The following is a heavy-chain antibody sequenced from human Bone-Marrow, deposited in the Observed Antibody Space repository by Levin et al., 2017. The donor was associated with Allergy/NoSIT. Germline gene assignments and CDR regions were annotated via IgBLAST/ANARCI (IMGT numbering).Heavy chain of an antibody. CDR2: ISSSSSTI. CDR3: ARVARYCSGGSCYSSYYYMDV. V-gene: IGHV3-48*01. J-gene: IGHJ6*03. D-gene: IGHD2-15*01. Sequence: GGSLRLSCAASGFTFSSYSMNWVRQAPGKGLEWVSYISSSSSTIYYADSVKGRFTISRDNAKNSLYLQMNSLRAEDTAVYYCARVARYCSGGSCYSSYYYMDVWGKGTTVTVSS. CDR1: GFTFSSYS.